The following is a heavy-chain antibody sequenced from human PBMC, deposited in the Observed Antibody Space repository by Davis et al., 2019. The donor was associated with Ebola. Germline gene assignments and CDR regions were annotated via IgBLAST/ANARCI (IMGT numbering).Heavy chain of an antibody. J-gene: IGHJ5*02. CDR1: GFTFSSYW. CDR3: ARTGDYSPNWFDP. Sequence: GGSLRLSCAASGFTFSSYWMSWIRQAPGKGLEWVSYISSSSSYTNYADSVKGRFTISRDNAKNSLYLQMNSLRAEDTAVYYCARTGDYSPNWFDPWGQGTLVTVSS. D-gene: IGHD4-17*01. V-gene: IGHV3-11*06. CDR2: ISSSSSYT.